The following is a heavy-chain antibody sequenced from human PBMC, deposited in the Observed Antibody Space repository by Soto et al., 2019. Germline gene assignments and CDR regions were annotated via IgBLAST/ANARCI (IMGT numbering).Heavy chain of an antibody. CDR2: IKQDGSEK. J-gene: IGHJ3*02. V-gene: IGHV3-7*01. CDR1: GFTFSSYW. Sequence: GGSLRLSCAASGFTFSSYWMSWVRQAPGKGLEWVANIKQDGSEKYYVDSVKGRFTISRDNAKNSLYLQMNSLRAEDTAVYYCARKLASLSSGLWGDSPFDIWGQGTMVTVSS. D-gene: IGHD3-10*01. CDR3: ARKLASLSSGLWGDSPFDI.